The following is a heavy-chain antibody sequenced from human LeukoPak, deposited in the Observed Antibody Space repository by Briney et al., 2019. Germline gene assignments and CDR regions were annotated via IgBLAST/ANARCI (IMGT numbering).Heavy chain of an antibody. CDR2: FTTSGGDT. CDR3: TKGSRDSRPYYFDF. CDR1: GFTFKNYA. Sequence: PGESLRLSCAASGFTFKNYAMSWVRQAPGEGPEWVSSFTTSGGDTYHADSVKGRFTISRDNTKNTLYLRMNSLRVEDSAVYYCTKGSRDSRPYYFDFWGQGILVTVPS. V-gene: IGHV3-23*01. D-gene: IGHD6-19*01. J-gene: IGHJ4*02.